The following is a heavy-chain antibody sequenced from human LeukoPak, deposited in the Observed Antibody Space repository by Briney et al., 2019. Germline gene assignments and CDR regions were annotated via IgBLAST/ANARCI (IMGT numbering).Heavy chain of an antibody. CDR1: GGSISSYY. Sequence: SETLSLTCTVSGGSISSYYWSWIRQPPGKGLEWIGYIYYSGSTNYNPSLKSRVTISVDTSKNQFSLKLSSVTAADTAVYYCARLSGNSLGVDCWGQGTLVTVSS. V-gene: IGHV4-59*08. J-gene: IGHJ4*02. CDR3: ARLSGNSLGVDC. CDR2: IYYSGST. D-gene: IGHD4-23*01.